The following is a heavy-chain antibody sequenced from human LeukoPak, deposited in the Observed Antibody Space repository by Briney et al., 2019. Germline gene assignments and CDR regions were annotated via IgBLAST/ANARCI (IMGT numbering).Heavy chain of an antibody. CDR2: FDPEDGET. D-gene: IGHD1-14*01. CDR3: ARVNHYYFDY. V-gene: IGHV1-24*01. CDR1: GYTLTELS. Sequence: ASVKVSCKVSGYTLTELSMHWVRQAPGKGLEWMGGFDPEDGETIYAQKFQGRVTMTEDTSTSTAYMELRSLRSDDTAVYYCARVNHYYFDYWGQGTLVTVSS. J-gene: IGHJ4*02.